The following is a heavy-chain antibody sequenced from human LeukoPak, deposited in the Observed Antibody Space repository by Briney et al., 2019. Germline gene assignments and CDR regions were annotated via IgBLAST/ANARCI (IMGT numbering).Heavy chain of an antibody. J-gene: IGHJ5*02. CDR2: ISYSGGT. CDR1: GDSINSYY. V-gene: IGHV4-59*08. CDR3: ARRDTNSGADP. Sequence: SETLSLTCTVSGDSINSYYWSWIRQPPGKGLEWIGYISYSGGTTYSPSLKSRVTMSLDTSKNQFSLKLSSVTATDTAVYYCARRDTNSGADPWGQGTLVTVSS. D-gene: IGHD6-25*01.